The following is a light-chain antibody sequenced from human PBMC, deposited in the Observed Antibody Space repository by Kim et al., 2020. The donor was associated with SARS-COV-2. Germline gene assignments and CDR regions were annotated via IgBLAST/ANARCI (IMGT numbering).Light chain of an antibody. CDR1: QNINNW. J-gene: IGKJ1*01. Sequence: AFVGDRVTITCRASQNINNWLAWYQHKAGTAPKVLIYKASTLQEGVPSRFSGSGSGTEFTLTISSLQADDFATYYCQNYNGYPWTFGQGTKVDIK. V-gene: IGKV1-5*03. CDR2: KAS. CDR3: QNYNGYPWT.